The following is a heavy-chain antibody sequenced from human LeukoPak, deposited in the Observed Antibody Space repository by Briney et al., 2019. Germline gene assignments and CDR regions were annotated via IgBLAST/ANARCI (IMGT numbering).Heavy chain of an antibody. CDR2: IYSGGST. Sequence: GGSLRLSCAASGFTVSSHYMSWVRQAPGKGLEWVSVIYSGGSTYYADSVKGRFTISRDNSKNTVYLQMNSLRAEDTAVFYCARLVATTGRLYFDYWGQGNLVTVSS. CDR1: GFTVSSHY. D-gene: IGHD1-14*01. CDR3: ARLVATTGRLYFDY. J-gene: IGHJ4*02. V-gene: IGHV3-53*01.